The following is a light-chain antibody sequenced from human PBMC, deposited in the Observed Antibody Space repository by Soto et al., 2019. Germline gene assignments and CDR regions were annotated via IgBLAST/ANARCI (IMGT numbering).Light chain of an antibody. J-gene: IGLJ2*01. V-gene: IGLV7-46*01. Sequence: QAVVTQEPSLTVSPGGTVTLTCGSSTGDVTSGHYPYWFQQKPGQAPRALIYDTSNKHSWTPARFSGSLLGGKAALTLSGAQPEDEAEYYCSLSYSGVVVFGGGTKVTVL. CDR2: DTS. CDR1: TGDVTSGHY. CDR3: SLSYSGVVV.